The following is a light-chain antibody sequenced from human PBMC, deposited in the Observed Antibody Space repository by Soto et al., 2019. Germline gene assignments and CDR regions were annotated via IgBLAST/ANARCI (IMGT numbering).Light chain of an antibody. CDR1: QSVSSSN. CDR2: GAS. J-gene: IGKJ2*01. CDR3: QQYGSSPYT. V-gene: IGKV3-20*01. Sequence: EIVLPQSPGTLSLSPGERATLSCRATQSVSSSNLAWYQQKPGQAPRLLIYGASNRATGIPDRFSGSGSGTDFTLTISRLEPEDFAVYYGQQYGSSPYTFGQGTKLEIK.